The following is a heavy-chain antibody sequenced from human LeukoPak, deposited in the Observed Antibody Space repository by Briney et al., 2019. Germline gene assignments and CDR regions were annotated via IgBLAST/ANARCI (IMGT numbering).Heavy chain of an antibody. V-gene: IGHV2-5*02. Sequence: SGPTLVNPTKTLTLTCSFFGFLLSTSGVGVGWIRQPPGKALEWLALIYWDDDKRYSPSLKSRLTITKDTSKNQVVLTITNMDPVDTATYYCAHSKALRSDSLRGYCHYWRQGTLVTVSS. CDR1: GFLLSTSGVG. J-gene: IGHJ4*02. CDR3: AHSKALRSDSLRGYCHY. CDR2: IYWDDDK. D-gene: IGHD2-21*01.